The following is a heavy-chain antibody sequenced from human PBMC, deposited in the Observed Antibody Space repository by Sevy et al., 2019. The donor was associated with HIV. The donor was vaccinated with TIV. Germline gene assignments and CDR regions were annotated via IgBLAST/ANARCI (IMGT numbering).Heavy chain of an antibody. J-gene: IGHJ4*02. CDR1: GFTFSSYA. CDR3: AKLVDIVVVVAASAGYFDY. Sequence: GGSLRLSCAASGFTFSSYAMSWVRQAPGKGLEWVSAISGSGGSTYYADPVKGRFTISRDNSKNTRYLQMNSLRAEDTAVYYCAKLVDIVVVVAASAGYFDYWGQGTLVTVSS. D-gene: IGHD2-15*01. CDR2: ISGSGGST. V-gene: IGHV3-23*01.